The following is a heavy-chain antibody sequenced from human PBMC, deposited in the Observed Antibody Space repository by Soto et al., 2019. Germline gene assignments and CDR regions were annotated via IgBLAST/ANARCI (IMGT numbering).Heavy chain of an antibody. Sequence: QVHLVQSGAEVKKSGASVKVSCEASGYSFTAYCVHWVRQAPGQGLEWMGWINPNSGGTNYAQRLQGGVTMTTDTATITAYMELNSLKSDDTALYFCARSSGTYSDSDYWGQGTQVTVSS. CDR3: ARSSGTYSDSDY. CDR1: GYSFTAYC. D-gene: IGHD1-26*01. J-gene: IGHJ4*01. CDR2: INPNSGGT. V-gene: IGHV1-2*02.